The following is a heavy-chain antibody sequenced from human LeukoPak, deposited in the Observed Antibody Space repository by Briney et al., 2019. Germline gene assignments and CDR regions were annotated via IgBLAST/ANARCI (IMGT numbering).Heavy chain of an antibody. D-gene: IGHD3-22*01. CDR2: ISGSGGST. J-gene: IGHJ4*02. V-gene: IGHV3-23*01. CDR3: ANTKYYYDTSGYYYVDY. Sequence: GGSLRLSCAASGFTFSSYGISWVRQAPGKWLEWVSAISGSGGSTYYADSVKGRFTISRDNSMYTRYLQMSSLRAEDTAVYYCANTKYYYDTSGYYYVDYWGQGTLVTVSS. CDR1: GFTFSSYG.